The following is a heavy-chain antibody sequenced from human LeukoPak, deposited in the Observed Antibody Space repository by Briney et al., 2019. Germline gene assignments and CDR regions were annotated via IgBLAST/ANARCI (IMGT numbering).Heavy chain of an antibody. CDR1: GGSIGSGSYY. J-gene: IGHJ5*02. D-gene: IGHD2-21*02. CDR2: IYTSGST. Sequence: PSQTLSLTCTVSGGSIGSGSYYWSWIRQPAGKGLEWIGRIYTSGSTNYNPSLKSRVTISVDTSKNQFSLKLSSVTAADTAVYYCAREGDCGGDCYLNWFDPWGQGTLVTVSS. V-gene: IGHV4-61*02. CDR3: AREGDCGGDCYLNWFDP.